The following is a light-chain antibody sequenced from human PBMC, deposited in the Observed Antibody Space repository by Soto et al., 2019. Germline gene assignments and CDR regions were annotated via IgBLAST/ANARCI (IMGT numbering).Light chain of an antibody. V-gene: IGKV3-11*01. J-gene: IGKJ5*01. Sequence: EIVLTQSPATLSSSPGETATLSCRASQYVGSRLAWYQHKPGQAPRLLIYYMSKRATGIPARFSGSGSGTDFTLTISSLAPDDFAIYYCHQRQSWPITFGQGTRLEI. CDR2: YMS. CDR1: QYVGSR. CDR3: HQRQSWPIT.